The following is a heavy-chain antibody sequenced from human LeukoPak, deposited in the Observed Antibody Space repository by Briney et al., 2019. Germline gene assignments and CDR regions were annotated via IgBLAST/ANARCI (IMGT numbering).Heavy chain of an antibody. D-gene: IGHD3-10*02. CDR3: ATSLGMFLPQTDY. V-gene: IGHV3-48*03. Sequence: AGGSLRLSCAASGFTFSSYEMNWVRQAPGKGLEWVSYISTSGSTIYYGDSVKGRFIISRDNSKNTLYLQMNSLRAEDTAVYYSATSLGMFLPQTDYWGQGTLVTVSS. J-gene: IGHJ4*02. CDR1: GFTFSSYE. CDR2: ISTSGSTI.